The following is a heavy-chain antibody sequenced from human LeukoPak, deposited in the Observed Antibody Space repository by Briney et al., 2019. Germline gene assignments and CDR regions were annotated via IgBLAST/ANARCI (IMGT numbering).Heavy chain of an antibody. CDR1: GYTFTGYY. CDR2: INPNSGGT. Sequence: GASVKVSCKASGYTFTGYYMHWVRQAPGQGLECMGWINPNSGGTNYAQKFQDRVTMTRDTSISTAYMELSRLRSDDTAVYYCARQTGTTMVRVDYWGQGTLVTVSS. J-gene: IGHJ4*02. CDR3: ARQTGTTMVRVDY. V-gene: IGHV1-2*02. D-gene: IGHD3-10*01.